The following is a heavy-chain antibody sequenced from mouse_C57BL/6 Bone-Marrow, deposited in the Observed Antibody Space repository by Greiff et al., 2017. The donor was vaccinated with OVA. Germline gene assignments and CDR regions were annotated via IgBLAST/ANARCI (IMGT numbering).Heavy chain of an antibody. CDR1: GYTFTDYY. CDR2: INPYNGGT. D-gene: IGHD2-2*01. CDR3: ASGYGYGFDY. Sequence: VQLKQSGPVLVKPGASVKMSCKASGYTFTDYYMNWVKQSHGKSLEWIGVINPYNGGTSYNQKFKGKATLTVDKSSSTAYMELNSLTSEDSAVYYCASGYGYGFDYWGQGTTLTVSS. J-gene: IGHJ2*01. V-gene: IGHV1-19*01.